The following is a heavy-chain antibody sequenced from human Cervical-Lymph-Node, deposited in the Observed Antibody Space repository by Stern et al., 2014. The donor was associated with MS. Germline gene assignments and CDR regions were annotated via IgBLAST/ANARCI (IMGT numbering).Heavy chain of an antibody. CDR3: ARAIFGVNTAAMAPDAFDT. D-gene: IGHD3-3*01. CDR1: GFTVSNNY. J-gene: IGHJ3*02. CDR2: IYTDDNT. Sequence: VQLVESGGGLIQPGGSLRLSCAAPGFTVSNNYMSLVRQAPGKGLEWVSLIYTDDNTYYAGSVKGRFTISRDSSKNKLFLQMNSLRAEDTAVYYCARAIFGVNTAAMAPDAFDTWGQGTMVTVSS. V-gene: IGHV3-53*01.